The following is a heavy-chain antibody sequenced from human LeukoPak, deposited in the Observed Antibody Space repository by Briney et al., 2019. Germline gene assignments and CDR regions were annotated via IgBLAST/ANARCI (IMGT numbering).Heavy chain of an antibody. CDR1: GYSFTSYW. D-gene: IGHD1-1*01. CDR3: ARSSPIGTDKFDP. CDR2: IYPGDSDT. J-gene: IGHJ5*02. V-gene: IGHV5-51*01. Sequence: GESLKISCKGSGYSFTSYWIGWVRQMPGKGLEWMGVIYPGDSDTRYSPSFQGQVTISADKSISTAYLQWSGLKASDTAMYYCARSSPIGTDKFDPWGQGTLVTVSS.